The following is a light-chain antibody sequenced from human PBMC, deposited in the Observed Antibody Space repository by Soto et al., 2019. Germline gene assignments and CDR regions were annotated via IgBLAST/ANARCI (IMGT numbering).Light chain of an antibody. Sequence: QSVLTQPPSASGTPGQRVTISCSGSSSNIGSNTVNWYQQLPGSAPKLLIYSTNQRPSGVPDRFSGSKSGTSASLAISGLQYEDEADYYCAAWDGSLNVVLFGGGTKLTVL. CDR2: STN. CDR3: AAWDGSLNVVL. CDR1: SSNIGSNT. V-gene: IGLV1-44*01. J-gene: IGLJ2*01.